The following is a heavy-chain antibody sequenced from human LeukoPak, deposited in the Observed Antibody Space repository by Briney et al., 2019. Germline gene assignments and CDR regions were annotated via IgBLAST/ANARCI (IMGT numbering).Heavy chain of an antibody. D-gene: IGHD6-13*01. CDR3: ARSRNGYSSSWPYYFDY. CDR1: GGSISSGGYY. J-gene: IGHJ4*02. V-gene: IGHV4-31*03. CDR2: IYYSGST. Sequence: SETLSLTCTVSGGSISSGGYYWSWIRQHPGKGLEWIGYIYYSGSTYYNPSLKSRVTISVVTSKNQFSLKLSSVTAADTAVYYCARSRNGYSSSWPYYFDYWGQGTLVTVSS.